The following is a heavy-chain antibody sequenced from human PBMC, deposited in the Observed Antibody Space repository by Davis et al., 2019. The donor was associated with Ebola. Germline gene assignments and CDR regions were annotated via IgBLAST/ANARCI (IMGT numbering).Heavy chain of an antibody. Sequence: GESLKISCKGSGYRFTNSWIGWVRQMPGNGLEWMGIIYPGDSDTRYSPSFQGQVTISADKSISTAYLQWSSLKASDTAMYYCARVVAAGGIDHWGQGTLVTVSS. CDR2: IYPGDSDT. CDR3: ARVVAAGGIDH. J-gene: IGHJ5*02. D-gene: IGHD2-15*01. CDR1: GYRFTNSW. V-gene: IGHV5-51*01.